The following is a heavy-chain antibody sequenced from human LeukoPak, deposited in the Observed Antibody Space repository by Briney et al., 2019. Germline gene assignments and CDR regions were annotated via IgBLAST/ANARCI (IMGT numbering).Heavy chain of an antibody. CDR1: GGSLSGYY. J-gene: IGHJ3*02. CDR2: INHSGST. V-gene: IGHV4-34*01. Sequence: SETLSLTCAVYGGSLSGYYWSWIRQPPGKGLEWIGEINHSGSTNYNPSLKGRVTISVDTSKNQFSLKLSSVTAADTAVYYCASPHNAGAFDIWGQGTMVTVSS. D-gene: IGHD1-14*01. CDR3: ASPHNAGAFDI.